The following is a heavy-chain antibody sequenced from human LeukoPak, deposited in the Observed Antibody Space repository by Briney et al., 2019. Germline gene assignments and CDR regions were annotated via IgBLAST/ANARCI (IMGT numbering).Heavy chain of an antibody. CDR3: ARDPRDFYYDSSGYTGTRYAFDY. J-gene: IGHJ4*02. CDR2: INPNSGGT. D-gene: IGHD3-22*01. V-gene: IGHV1-2*02. Sequence: ASVKVSCKASGYTFTGYCMHWVRQAPGQGLEWMRWINPNSGGTNYAQKFQGRVTMTRDTSISTAYMELSRLRSDDTAVYYCARDPRDFYYDSSGYTGTRYAFDYWGQGTLVTVSS. CDR1: GYTFTGYC.